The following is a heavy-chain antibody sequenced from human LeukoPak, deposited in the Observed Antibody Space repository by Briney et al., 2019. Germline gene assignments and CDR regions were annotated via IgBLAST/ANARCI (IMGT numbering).Heavy chain of an antibody. CDR3: AKDPRQYYYYSSGPLDY. V-gene: IGHV3-23*01. Sequence: GGSLRLSCAASGFTFSSYAMSWVRQAPGKGLEWVSAISGSGGSTYYADSVKGRFTISRDNSKNTLYLQMNSLRAEDTAVYYCAKDPRQYYYYSSGPLDYCGQGTLGTVSS. D-gene: IGHD3-22*01. J-gene: IGHJ4*02. CDR2: ISGSGGST. CDR1: GFTFSSYA.